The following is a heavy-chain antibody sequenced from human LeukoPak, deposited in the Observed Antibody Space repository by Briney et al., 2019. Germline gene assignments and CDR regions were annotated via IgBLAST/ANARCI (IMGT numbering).Heavy chain of an antibody. Sequence: SETLSLTCTVSGGSISSYYWSWIRQPPGKGLEWIGYIYKSGNTKYNPSLKSRVTISVDTSKNQFSLKMSSVTAADTAVYYCARESLWFGELLRGGFDYWGQGTLVTVSS. D-gene: IGHD3-10*01. CDR1: GGSISSYY. V-gene: IGHV4-59*01. J-gene: IGHJ4*02. CDR2: IYKSGNT. CDR3: ARESLWFGELLRGGFDY.